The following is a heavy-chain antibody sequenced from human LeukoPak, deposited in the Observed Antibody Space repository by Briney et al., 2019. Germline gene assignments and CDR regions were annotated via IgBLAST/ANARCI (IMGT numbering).Heavy chain of an antibody. J-gene: IGHJ5*02. V-gene: IGHV4-59*01. Sequence: SETLSLTCTVSGGSISSYYWSWIRQPPGKGLEWIGYIYYSGSTNYNPSLKSRVTISVDTSKNQFSLKLSSVTAADTAVYCCAREGTAGTNLNWFDPWGQGTLVTVSS. CDR1: GGSISSYY. CDR2: IYYSGST. CDR3: AREGTAGTNLNWFDP. D-gene: IGHD1-1*01.